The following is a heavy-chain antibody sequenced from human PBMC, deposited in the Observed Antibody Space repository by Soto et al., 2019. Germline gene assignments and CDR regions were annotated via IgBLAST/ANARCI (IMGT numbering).Heavy chain of an antibody. V-gene: IGHV3-23*01. CDR1: GFTLSSFA. D-gene: IGHD3-10*01. CDR3: AKASGWFAEFDY. Sequence: EVQLLESGGGLVQPGGSLRISCEASGFTLSSFAMSWVRQAPGKGLEWVSAISGRGGSTYYADSVKGRFTISRDNSKKTLELQVDSMRAEDTDVYYCAKASGWFAEFDYWVQGTMVTVTS. J-gene: IGHJ4*02. CDR2: ISGRGGST.